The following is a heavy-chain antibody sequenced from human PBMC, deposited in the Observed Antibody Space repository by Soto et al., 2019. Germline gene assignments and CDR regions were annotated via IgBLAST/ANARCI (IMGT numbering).Heavy chain of an antibody. D-gene: IGHD6-13*01. V-gene: IGHV2-5*02. CDR2: IYWDDDK. J-gene: IGHJ4*02. CDR3: AHGYSSSWYGEYFDY. CDR1: GFSLSTSGVG. Sequence: QITLKESGPTLMKPTQTLTLTCTFSGFSLSTSGVGVGWIRQPPGKALEWLALIYWDDDKRYSPSLKSRLTITKDTSKNQVVLTMTNMDPVDTATYYCAHGYSSSWYGEYFDYWGQGTLVTVSS.